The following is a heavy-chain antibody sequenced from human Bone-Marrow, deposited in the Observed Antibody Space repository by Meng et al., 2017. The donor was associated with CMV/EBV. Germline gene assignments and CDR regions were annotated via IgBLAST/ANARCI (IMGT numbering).Heavy chain of an antibody. Sequence: SGGSISSSNWWNWVRQPPGKGLEWIGEIYHSGSTNYNPSLKSRVTISVDKSKNQFSLKLNSVTAADTAVYYCARVNVLRFLEWHYFDYWGQGTQVTVSS. V-gene: IGHV4-4*02. CDR2: IYHSGST. J-gene: IGHJ4*02. CDR1: GGSISSSNW. CDR3: ARVNVLRFLEWHYFDY. D-gene: IGHD3-3*01.